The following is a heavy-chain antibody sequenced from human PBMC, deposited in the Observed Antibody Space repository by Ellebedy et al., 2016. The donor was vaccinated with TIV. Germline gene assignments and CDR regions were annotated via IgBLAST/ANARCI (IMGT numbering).Heavy chain of an antibody. Sequence: SVKGRFTISRDNAKISLYLQMNNLTAGDTAVYYCARKARFFYGLYVWGQGTTVTVSS. CDR3: ARKARFFYGLYV. J-gene: IGHJ6*02. V-gene: IGHV3-48*03. D-gene: IGHD3-3*01.